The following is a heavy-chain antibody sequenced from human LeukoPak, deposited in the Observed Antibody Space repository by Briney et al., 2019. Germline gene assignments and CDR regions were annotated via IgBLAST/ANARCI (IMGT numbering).Heavy chain of an antibody. CDR2: ISSSSSYI. V-gene: IGHV3-21*01. CDR1: GFTFSSYS. CDR3: ARRPDGYYDSSGFDY. J-gene: IGHJ4*02. Sequence: GGSLRLSCAASGFTFSSYSMNWVRQAPGKGLEWVSSISSSSSYIYYADSVKGRFTISRDNAKNSLYLQMNSLRAEDTAVYYCARRPDGYYDSSGFDYWGQGTLVTVSS. D-gene: IGHD3-22*01.